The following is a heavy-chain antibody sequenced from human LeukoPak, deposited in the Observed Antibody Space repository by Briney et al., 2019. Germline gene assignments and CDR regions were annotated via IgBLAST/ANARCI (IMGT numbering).Heavy chain of an antibody. D-gene: IGHD6-19*01. V-gene: IGHV3-30*18. CDR1: GFTFSSYG. J-gene: IGHJ6*02. CDR2: ISYDGSSK. Sequence: GGSLRLSCAASGFTFSSYGKHWVRQAPGKGLEWVAVISYDGSSKYYADSVKGRFTISRDNSKNTLYLQMNSLRAEDTAVYYCAKSEQWLPSKLYYYYYGMDVWGQGTTVTVSS. CDR3: AKSEQWLPSKLYYYYYGMDV.